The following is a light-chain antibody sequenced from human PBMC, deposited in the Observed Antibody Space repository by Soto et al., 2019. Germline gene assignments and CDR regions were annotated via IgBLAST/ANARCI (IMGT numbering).Light chain of an antibody. CDR1: QNINTY. Sequence: DIQMTQSPSSLSASVGDRVSITCQTSQNINTYLNWYQQKPGKAPKLLIYGASSLQSGVPFRFSGSGFGTDFTLTISSLEPEDFATYYCQESFSPLWGTCGQGTKVDIK. V-gene: IGKV1-39*01. CDR2: GAS. J-gene: IGKJ1*01. CDR3: QESFSPLWGT.